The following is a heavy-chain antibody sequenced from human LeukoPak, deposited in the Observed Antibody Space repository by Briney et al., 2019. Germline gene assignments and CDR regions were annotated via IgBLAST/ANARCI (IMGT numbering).Heavy chain of an antibody. Sequence: GGSLRLSCAASGFTFSNYWMTWVRQAPGKGLEWVANIKQDGSEKYYVDSVKGRFTISRDNAKNSLYLQMNSLRGEDTAVYYCWMAVADYWGQGTLVTVSS. D-gene: IGHD5-24*01. CDR3: WMAVADY. J-gene: IGHJ4*02. CDR2: IKQDGSEK. V-gene: IGHV3-7*01. CDR1: GFTFSNYW.